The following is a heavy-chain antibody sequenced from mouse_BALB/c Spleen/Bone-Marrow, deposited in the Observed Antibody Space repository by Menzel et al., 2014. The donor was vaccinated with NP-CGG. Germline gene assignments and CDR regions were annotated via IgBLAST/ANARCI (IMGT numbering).Heavy chain of an antibody. CDR2: ISGYYGDA. V-gene: IGHV1S137*01. J-gene: IGHJ4*01. Sequence: QVQLKQSGAELVRPGVSVKISCKGSGYTFTDYAIHWVKQRHAKSLEWIGLISGYYGDAIYNQKFKGKATMTVDKSSSTAYMDLARLTSEDSAIYYCARSGKVRNAMDYWGQGTSVTVSS. CDR3: ARSGKVRNAMDY. D-gene: IGHD2-14*01. CDR1: GYTFTDYA.